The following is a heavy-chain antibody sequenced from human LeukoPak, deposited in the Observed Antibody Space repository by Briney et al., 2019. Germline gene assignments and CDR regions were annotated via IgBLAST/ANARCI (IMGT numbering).Heavy chain of an antibody. D-gene: IGHD6-13*01. V-gene: IGHV3-21*01. CDR2: ISGSSSYI. Sequence: GGSLRLSCAASGFTFSSYSMNWVRQAPGKGLEWVSSISGSSSYIYYADSVKGRSTISRDNAKNSLYLQMNSLRAEDTAVYYCAREPHSSSPDYMDVWGKGTTVTVSS. J-gene: IGHJ6*03. CDR1: GFTFSSYS. CDR3: AREPHSSSPDYMDV.